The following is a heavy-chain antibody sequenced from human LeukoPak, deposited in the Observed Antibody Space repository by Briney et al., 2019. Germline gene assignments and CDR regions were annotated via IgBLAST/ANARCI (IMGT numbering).Heavy chain of an antibody. Sequence: PSETLSLTCTVSGGSISSYYWSWIRQPPGKGLEWIGYIYYSGSTNYNPSLKSRVTISVDTSKNQFSLKLSSVTAADTAVYYCARHYSYDSSGYYQPFDYWGQGTLVTVSS. D-gene: IGHD3-22*01. CDR3: ARHYSYDSSGYYQPFDY. CDR2: IYYSGST. V-gene: IGHV4-59*08. J-gene: IGHJ4*02. CDR1: GGSISSYY.